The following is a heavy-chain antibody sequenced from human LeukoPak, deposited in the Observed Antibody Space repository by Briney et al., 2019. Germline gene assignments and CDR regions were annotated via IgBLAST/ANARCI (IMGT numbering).Heavy chain of an antibody. Sequence: SETLSLTCTVSGYSISSGYYWGWIRQPPGKGLEWIGSIYHSGSTYYNPSLKSRVTISVDTSKNQFSLKLSSVTAADTAVYYCARDSRYNWNTKPFDYWGQGTLVTVPS. V-gene: IGHV4-38-2*02. CDR3: ARDSRYNWNTKPFDY. CDR2: IYHSGST. J-gene: IGHJ4*02. D-gene: IGHD1/OR15-1a*01. CDR1: GYSISSGYY.